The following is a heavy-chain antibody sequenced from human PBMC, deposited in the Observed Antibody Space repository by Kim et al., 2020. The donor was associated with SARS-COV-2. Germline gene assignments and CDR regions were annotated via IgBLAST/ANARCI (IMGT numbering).Heavy chain of an antibody. D-gene: IGHD6-19*01. CDR2: IHYGGST. V-gene: IGHV4-4*02. Sequence: SETLSLTCVVSGDFITNNNWWSWVHQAPGKGLEWIAEIHYGGSTNYNPSLKSRVSISLDQSKNHFSLKLISVTAADTAIYYCARDIKRKNYTGWSYYFD. CDR3: ARDIKRKNYTGWSYYFD. CDR1: GDFITNNNW. J-gene: IGHJ4*01.